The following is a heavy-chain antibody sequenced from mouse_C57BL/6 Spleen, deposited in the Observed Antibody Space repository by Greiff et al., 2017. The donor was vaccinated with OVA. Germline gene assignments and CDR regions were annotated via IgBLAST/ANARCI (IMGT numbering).Heavy chain of an antibody. J-gene: IGHJ1*03. CDR2: IDPSDSYT. CDR1: GYTFTSYW. V-gene: IGHV1-59*01. D-gene: IGHD1-1*01. CDR3: ARRVLRSSFYFDV. Sequence: QVQLQQPGAELVRPGTSVKLSCKASGYTFTSYWMHWVKQRPGQGLEWIGVIDPSDSYTNYYQKFKGKATLTVDTSSSTAYMQLSSLTSEASAVYYCARRVLRSSFYFDVWGTGTTVTVSS.